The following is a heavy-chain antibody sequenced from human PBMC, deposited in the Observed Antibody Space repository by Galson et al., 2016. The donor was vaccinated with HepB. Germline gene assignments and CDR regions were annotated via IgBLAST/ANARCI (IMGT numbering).Heavy chain of an antibody. CDR3: ARELAHSFYFDY. V-gene: IGHV1-46*02. J-gene: IGHJ4*02. CDR1: GYTFNTYN. CDR2: IKPSGGNK. D-gene: IGHD3-16*02. Sequence: SVKVSCKASGYTFNTYNMHWVRQAPGQGLEWMGIIKPSGGNKIYAQKFQDRITMTRDTSTSTVYMELNSLRSEDTAVYYCARELAHSFYFDYWAQGTLLTVSS.